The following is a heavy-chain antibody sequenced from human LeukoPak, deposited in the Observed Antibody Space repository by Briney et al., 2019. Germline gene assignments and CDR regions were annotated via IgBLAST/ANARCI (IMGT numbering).Heavy chain of an antibody. D-gene: IGHD3-22*01. CDR1: GFTFSSYA. CDR2: ISYDGSNK. V-gene: IGHV3-30-3*01. J-gene: IGHJ4*02. CDR3: ARSDPYYYDSSVFDY. Sequence: GGSLRLSCAASGFTFSSYAMSWVRQAPGKGLEGVAVISYDGSNKYYADSVKGRFPISRDNSNNTLYLQMNSLRAEDTAVYYCARSDPYYYDSSVFDYWGQGTLVTVSS.